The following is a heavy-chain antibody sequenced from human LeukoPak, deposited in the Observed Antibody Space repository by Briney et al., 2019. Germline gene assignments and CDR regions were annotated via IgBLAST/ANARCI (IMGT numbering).Heavy chain of an antibody. V-gene: IGHV1-69*04. CDR2: IIPILGIA. CDR3: ARDRPHPYYYDSSGYYY. Sequence: ASVKVSCKASGGTFSSYTISWVRQAPGQGLEWMGRIIPILGIANYAQKFQGRVTITADKSTSTAYMELCSLRSEDTAVYYCARDRPHPYYYDSSGYYYWGQGTLVTVSS. CDR1: GGTFSSYT. D-gene: IGHD3-22*01. J-gene: IGHJ4*02.